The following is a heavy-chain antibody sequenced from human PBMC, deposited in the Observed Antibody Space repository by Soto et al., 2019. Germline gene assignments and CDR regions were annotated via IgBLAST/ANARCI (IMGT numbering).Heavy chain of an antibody. CDR1: GFAFSVYA. V-gene: IGHV3-30-3*01. D-gene: IGHD1-1*01. CDR2: ISYDGSDK. J-gene: IGHJ6*02. CDR3: ARDRGRTDYYAMDV. Sequence: QVHLLESGGGVVLPGRSLRLSCAAPGFAFSVYAMHWVRQAPGKGLEWVSLISYDGSDKYYADSVKGRFTISRDNSKSTLYLQMSSLRADDTAVYFCARDRGRTDYYAMDVWGQGTTVIVSS.